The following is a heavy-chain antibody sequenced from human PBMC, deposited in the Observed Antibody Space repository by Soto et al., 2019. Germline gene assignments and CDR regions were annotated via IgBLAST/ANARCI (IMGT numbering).Heavy chain of an antibody. CDR1: GGSISSGDYY. V-gene: IGHV4-31*03. CDR2: IHNSGTT. D-gene: IGHD3-16*02. CDR3: ARGVTFGGVIAPRFDP. Sequence: RSLTCSVSGGSISSGDYYWSWIRQHPGKGLEWIGYIHNSGTTYYIPPLKSRVAMTVDTSKNQLSLKLTSVTAADTAVYYCARGVTFGGVIAPRFDPWGQGTPVTVSS. J-gene: IGHJ5*02.